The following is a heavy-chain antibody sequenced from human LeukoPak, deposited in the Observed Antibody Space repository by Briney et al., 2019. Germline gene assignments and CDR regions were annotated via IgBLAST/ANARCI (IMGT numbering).Heavy chain of an antibody. V-gene: IGHV1-18*01. Sequence: RASVKVSCKASGYTFTTYGVIWVRQAPGQGLEWVGWISPYNGNTNYAQKLQGRVTMTTDTSTSTAFMELRSLRAEDTAVYYCGRTKRERPGTGYPWGQGTLVTVSA. D-gene: IGHD2-8*02. CDR2: ISPYNGNT. J-gene: IGHJ5*02. CDR1: GYTFTTYG. CDR3: GRTKRERPGTGYP.